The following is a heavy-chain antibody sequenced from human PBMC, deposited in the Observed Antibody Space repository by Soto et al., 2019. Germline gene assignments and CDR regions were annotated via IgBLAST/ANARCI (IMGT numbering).Heavy chain of an antibody. CDR2: MNPNSGNT. Sequence: ASVKVSCKASGYTFTGYYMHWVRQAPGQGLEWMGWMNPNSGNTGYAQKFQGRVTMTRNTSISTAYMELSSLRSEDTAVYYCARAKHDLRAPYYYYYGMDVWGQGTTVTVSS. J-gene: IGHJ6*02. V-gene: IGHV1-8*02. D-gene: IGHD2-21*02. CDR1: GYTFTGYY. CDR3: ARAKHDLRAPYYYYYGMDV.